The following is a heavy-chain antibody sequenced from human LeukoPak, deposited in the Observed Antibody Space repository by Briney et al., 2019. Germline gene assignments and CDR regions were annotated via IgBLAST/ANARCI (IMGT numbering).Heavy chain of an antibody. V-gene: IGHV4-39*01. CDR1: GGSISSSSYY. J-gene: IGHJ4*02. CDR2: IYYSGST. CDR3: ARTGYSSSWYVTLFDY. D-gene: IGHD6-13*01. Sequence: SETLSLTCTVSGGSISSSSYYWGWIRQPPGKGLEWIGSIYYSGSTYYNPSLKSRVTISVDTSKNQFSLKLSSVTAADTAVYYCARTGYSSSWYVTLFDYWGQGTLVTVSS.